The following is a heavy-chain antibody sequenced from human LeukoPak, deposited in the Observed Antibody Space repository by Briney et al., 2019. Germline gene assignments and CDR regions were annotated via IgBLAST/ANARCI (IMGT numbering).Heavy chain of an antibody. J-gene: IGHJ6*03. Sequence: GGSLRLSCAASGFTFSSYTMNWVRQAPGKGLEWVSSISTSSIYIYYTDSLKGRFTISRDNAKNSLYLQMNSLRAEDTAVYYCARAWNDGPGLYYYYMDVWGKGTTVTVSS. CDR1: GFTFSSYT. CDR2: ISTSSIYI. V-gene: IGHV3-21*01. CDR3: ARAWNDGPGLYYYYMDV. D-gene: IGHD1-1*01.